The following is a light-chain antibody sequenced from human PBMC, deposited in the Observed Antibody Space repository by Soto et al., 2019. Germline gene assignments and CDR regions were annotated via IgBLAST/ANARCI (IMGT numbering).Light chain of an antibody. J-gene: IGLJ1*01. CDR1: SSNIGANSD. CDR3: PSYDNSLTGRYV. Sequence: PPSVSGAPGHRVTISCTGSSSNIGANSDVHWYQQLTGAAPKLLIFGNSKRPSGVSDRFSGSKSGTSASLAITGLEAEDEADYHCPSYDNSLTGRYVFGTGNKLTVL. CDR2: GNS. V-gene: IGLV1-40*01.